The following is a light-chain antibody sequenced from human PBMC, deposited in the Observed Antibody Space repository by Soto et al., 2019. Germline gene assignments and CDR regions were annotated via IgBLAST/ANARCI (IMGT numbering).Light chain of an antibody. Sequence: DIQMTQSPSSLSASVGDRVTITCRASQSISNYLNWYQQKPGKAPKLLMYAASSLQSGVPSRFGGSGSGTDFTLTISSLQPEDCATYYCQQSDSTPRTFGQGTKVEIK. CDR2: AAS. CDR3: QQSDSTPRT. CDR1: QSISNY. V-gene: IGKV1-39*01. J-gene: IGKJ1*01.